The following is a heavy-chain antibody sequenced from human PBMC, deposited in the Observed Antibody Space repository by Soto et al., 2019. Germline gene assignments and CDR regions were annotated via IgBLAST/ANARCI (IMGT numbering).Heavy chain of an antibody. CDR3: ARDSLDLARFDP. D-gene: IGHD3-3*01. Sequence: SETLSLTCAVYGGSFSGYYWIWIRQPPGKGLEWIGEINHSGSTNYNPSLKSRVTISVDTSKNQFSLKLSSVTAADTAVYYCARDSLDLARFDPWGQGTLVTVSS. J-gene: IGHJ5*02. CDR2: INHSGST. CDR1: GGSFSGYY. V-gene: IGHV4-34*01.